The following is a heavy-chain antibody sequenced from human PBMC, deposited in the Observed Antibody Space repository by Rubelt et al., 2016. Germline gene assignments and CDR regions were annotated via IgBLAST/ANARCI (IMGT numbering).Heavy chain of an antibody. CDR3: RGIWGSYIDY. V-gene: IGHV1-24*01. J-gene: IGHJ4*02. CDR1: GYTLTELS. Sequence: QVQLVQSGAEVMKPGASVKVSCKVSGYTLTELSMHWVRQAPGKGLEWMGGFDPEDGETIYAQKFQGGATMTEDTTTDTAYMGLSSLRSEDTAVYYCRGIWGSYIDYWGQGTLVTVSS. CDR2: FDPEDGET. D-gene: IGHD3-16*01.